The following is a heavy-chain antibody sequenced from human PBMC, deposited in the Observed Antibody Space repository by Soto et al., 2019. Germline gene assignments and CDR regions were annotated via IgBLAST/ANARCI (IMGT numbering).Heavy chain of an antibody. Sequence: SGPTLVNPTQTLTLTCTFSGFSLSTSGVGVGWIRQPPGKALEWLALIYWDDDKRYSPSLKSRLTITKDTSKNQVVLTMTNMDPVDTATYYCAHRRTDMVRGVMGYYYMDVWGKGTTVTVSS. CDR3: AHRRTDMVRGVMGYYYMDV. D-gene: IGHD3-10*01. J-gene: IGHJ6*03. CDR1: GFSLSTSGVG. CDR2: IYWDDDK. V-gene: IGHV2-5*02.